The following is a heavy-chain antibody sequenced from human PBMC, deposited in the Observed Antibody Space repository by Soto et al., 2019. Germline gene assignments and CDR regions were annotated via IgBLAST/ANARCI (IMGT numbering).Heavy chain of an antibody. CDR1: GGTFSSYA. Sequence: GASVKVSCKASGGTFSSYAISWVRQAPGQGLEWMGGIIPIFGTANYAQKFQGRVTITADESTSTAYMELSSLRSEDTAVYYCATLQGYSSTAWFDPWGQGTLVTVSS. V-gene: IGHV1-69*13. CDR2: IIPIFGTA. J-gene: IGHJ5*02. D-gene: IGHD6-13*01. CDR3: ATLQGYSSTAWFDP.